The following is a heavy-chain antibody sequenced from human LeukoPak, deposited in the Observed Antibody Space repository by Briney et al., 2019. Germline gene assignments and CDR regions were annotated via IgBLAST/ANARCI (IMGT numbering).Heavy chain of an antibody. Sequence: SETLSLTCTVSGGSISSYYWSWIRQPAGKGLEWIGRIFISGSANYNPSLKSRVTMSVDTSKNQFSLKLSSVTAADTAVYYCARGYGSGSYSAFDIWGQGTMVTVSS. CDR3: ARGYGSGSYSAFDI. J-gene: IGHJ3*02. D-gene: IGHD3-10*01. CDR1: GGSISSYY. CDR2: IFISGSA. V-gene: IGHV4-4*07.